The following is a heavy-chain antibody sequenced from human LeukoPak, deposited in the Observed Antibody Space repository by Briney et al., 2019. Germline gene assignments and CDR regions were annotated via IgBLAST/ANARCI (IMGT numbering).Heavy chain of an antibody. Sequence: PSETLSLTCSVSGGSISRYYWSWIRKPPGKGLEWIGYIYYSGSTNYNPSLKSRVTISVDTSKNQLSLKLSSLTAADTAVYYCARHEYSGSYYGLSWFDPWGQGTLVTVSS. V-gene: IGHV4-59*08. CDR1: GGSISRYY. CDR2: IYYSGST. D-gene: IGHD1-26*01. J-gene: IGHJ5*02. CDR3: ARHEYSGSYYGLSWFDP.